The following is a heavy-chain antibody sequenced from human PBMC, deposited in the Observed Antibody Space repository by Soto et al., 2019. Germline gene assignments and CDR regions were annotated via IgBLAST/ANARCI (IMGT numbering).Heavy chain of an antibody. CDR2: ISSSSSTI. V-gene: IGHV3-48*01. Sequence: GGSLRLSCAASGFTFSSYSMNWVRQAPGKGLEWVSYISSSSSTIYYADSVKGRFTISRDNAKNSLYLQMNSLRAEDTAVYYCARKIDYGDYFHSYYFDYWGQGTLVTVSS. D-gene: IGHD4-17*01. CDR1: GFTFSSYS. J-gene: IGHJ4*02. CDR3: ARKIDYGDYFHSYYFDY.